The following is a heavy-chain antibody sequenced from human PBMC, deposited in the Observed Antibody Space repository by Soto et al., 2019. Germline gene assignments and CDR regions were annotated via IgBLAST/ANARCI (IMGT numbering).Heavy chain of an antibody. J-gene: IGHJ4*02. Sequence: QVQLVESGGGVVQPGRSLRLSCAASGFTFSSYAMHWVRQAPGKGLEWVAVISYDGSNKYYADSVKGRFTISRDNSKNXLYLQVNSLRADDTAVYYCASGPLNGDYTVPPPDYWGQGTLVTVSS. CDR1: GFTFSSYA. CDR3: ASGPLNGDYTVPPPDY. D-gene: IGHD4-17*01. V-gene: IGHV3-30-3*01. CDR2: ISYDGSNK.